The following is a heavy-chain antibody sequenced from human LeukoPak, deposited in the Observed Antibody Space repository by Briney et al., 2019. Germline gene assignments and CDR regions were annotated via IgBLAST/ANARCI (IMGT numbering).Heavy chain of an antibody. CDR2: IRYDGSNK. V-gene: IGHV3-30*02. Sequence: GGSLRLSCAASGFTFSSYGMHWVRQAPGKGLEWVAFIRYDGSNKYYADSAKGRFTISRDNSKNTLYLQMNSLRAEDTAVYYCAKDEQQLPQAYYYYYMDVWGKGTTVTVSS. CDR3: AKDEQQLPQAYYYYYMDV. J-gene: IGHJ6*03. D-gene: IGHD6-13*01. CDR1: GFTFSSYG.